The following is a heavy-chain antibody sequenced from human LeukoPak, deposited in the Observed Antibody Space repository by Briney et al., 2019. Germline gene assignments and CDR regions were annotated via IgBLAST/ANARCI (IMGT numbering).Heavy chain of an antibody. V-gene: IGHV3-33*08. CDR1: GFTFSSYG. J-gene: IGHJ5*02. CDR3: SRGYGSAGYYNVFNWFDP. Sequence: GGSLRLSCAASGFTFSSYGMHWVRQAPGKGLEWVSGICYDGGNKYYADSVKGRFTISRDNSKNTLYLQMNSMRAEDTAVYYCSRGYGSAGYYNVFNWFDPWGQGALVTVSS. CDR2: ICYDGGNK. D-gene: IGHD3-10*01.